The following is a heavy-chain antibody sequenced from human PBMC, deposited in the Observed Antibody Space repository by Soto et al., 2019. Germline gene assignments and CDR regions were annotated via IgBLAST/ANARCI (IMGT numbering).Heavy chain of an antibody. CDR2: INHSGSP. V-gene: IGHV4-34*01. D-gene: IGHD4-17*01. J-gene: IGHJ1*01. Sequence: QVQLQQWGAGLLKPSETLSLTCAVYGGSFSGFYWSWIRQPPGKGLEWIGEINHSGSPNYNPSLKSRGTISIDTSKNQVSLKLSSVTAADTAVYYCARGVGYGHKIEYFQHWGQGTLVTVSS. CDR3: ARGVGYGHKIEYFQH. CDR1: GGSFSGFY.